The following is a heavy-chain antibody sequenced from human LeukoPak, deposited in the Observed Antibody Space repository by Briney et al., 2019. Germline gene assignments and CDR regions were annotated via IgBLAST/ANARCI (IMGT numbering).Heavy chain of an antibody. CDR3: ARGLSGYYNNWFDP. CDR1: GYTFNHHG. D-gene: IGHD3-3*01. J-gene: IGHJ5*02. V-gene: IGHV1-18*01. Sequence: VASVKVSCKASGYTFNHHGISWVRQAPGQGLEWMGWISCFNGDTHYAQKFQGRVTMTTDTSTTTAYMELRSLRSEDTAVYYCARGLSGYYNNWFDPWGQGTLVTVSS. CDR2: ISCFNGDT.